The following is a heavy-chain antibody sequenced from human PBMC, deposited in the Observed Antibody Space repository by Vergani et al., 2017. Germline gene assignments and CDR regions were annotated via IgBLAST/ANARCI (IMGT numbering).Heavy chain of an antibody. CDR2: IYPGDSDT. CDR1: GYSFSSYW. Sequence: EVQLVQSGAEVKKPGESLKISCKGSGYSFSSYWIGWVRQMPGKGLEWMGIIYPGDSDTRYSPSFQGQVTISADKSISTAYLQWSSLKASDTAMYYCARGAVAASYYYGMDVWGQGTTVTVSS. CDR3: ARGAVAASYYYGMDV. D-gene: IGHD6-19*01. J-gene: IGHJ6*02. V-gene: IGHV5-51*01.